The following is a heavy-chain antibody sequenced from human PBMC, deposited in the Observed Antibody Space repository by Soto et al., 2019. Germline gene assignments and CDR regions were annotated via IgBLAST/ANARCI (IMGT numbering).Heavy chain of an antibody. V-gene: IGHV4-4*02. CDR3: AREVNSSPARGPNWFDP. D-gene: IGHD6-13*01. J-gene: IGHJ5*02. CDR2: TYHSGTT. CDR1: GDSINNSHW. Sequence: QVQLQESGPGLVQPSGTLSLTCAVSGDSINNSHWWSWVRQTPGKGLEWIGETYHSGTTNYNPSPKTRVTISIDKSKNQFSLKMNSVTAADPAVYYCAREVNSSPARGPNWFDPWGQGTLVTVSS.